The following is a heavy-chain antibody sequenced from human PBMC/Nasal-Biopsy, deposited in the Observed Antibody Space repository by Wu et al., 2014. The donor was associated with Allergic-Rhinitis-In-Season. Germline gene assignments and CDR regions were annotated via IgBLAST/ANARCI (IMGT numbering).Heavy chain of an antibody. CDR3: ARDRPTTVTTVAFDI. CDR2: IFPSGST. CDR1: GASISSYY. Sequence: SETLSLTCTVSGASISSYYWSWIRQPAGKGLEWIGRIFPSGSTSYNPSLKSRVTMSVDTSKKQFSLKLSSVTAADTAVYYCARDRPTTVTTVAFDIWGQGTMVTVSS. J-gene: IGHJ3*02. V-gene: IGHV4-4*07. D-gene: IGHD4-17*01.